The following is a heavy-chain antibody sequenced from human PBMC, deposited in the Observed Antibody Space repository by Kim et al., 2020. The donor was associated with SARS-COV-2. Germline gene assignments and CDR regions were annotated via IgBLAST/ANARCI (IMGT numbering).Heavy chain of an antibody. CDR1: GYTFTGYY. CDR3: AVNVLRFLEWLPNANWFDP. V-gene: IGHV1-2*02. D-gene: IGHD3-3*01. J-gene: IGHJ5*02. CDR2: INPNSGGT. Sequence: ASVKVSCKASGYTFTGYYMHWVRQAPGQGLEWMGWINPNSGGTNYAQKFQGRVTMTRDTSISTAYLELRSLRSDGSAVYYCAVNVLRFLEWLPNANWFDPWGQGTLVTVSS.